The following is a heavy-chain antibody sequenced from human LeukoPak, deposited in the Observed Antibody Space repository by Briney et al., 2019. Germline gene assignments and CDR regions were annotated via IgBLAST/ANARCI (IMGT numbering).Heavy chain of an antibody. CDR2: VFYSGRT. Sequence: SETLSLTCTVSGGSIPTKNFYWSWIRQPPGKGLEWIGSVFYSGRTYYNPSLKSRVTIFVDPSKNQFSLNLRSVTAADTAVYYCARHERCSSINCIYNWFDPWGQGTLVTVSS. V-gene: IGHV4-39*01. CDR1: GGSIPTKNFY. CDR3: ARHERCSSINCIYNWFDP. D-gene: IGHD2-2*01. J-gene: IGHJ5*02.